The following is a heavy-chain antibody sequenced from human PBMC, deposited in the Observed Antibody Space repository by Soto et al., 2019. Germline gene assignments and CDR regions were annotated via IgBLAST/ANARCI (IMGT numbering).Heavy chain of an antibody. CDR1: GGTFSSYA. D-gene: IGHD6-6*01. CDR3: AGGDLAGTYSRSGYYYCYGMDV. Sequence: QVQLVQSGAEVKKPGSSVKVSCKASGGTFSSYAISWVRQAPGQGLEWMGGIIPIFGTANYAQKFQGRVTTIADKSTSTAYMGLSSVRCEDTAVYCCAGGDLAGTYSRSGYYYCYGMDVWGQGTTVTVSS. V-gene: IGHV1-69*06. J-gene: IGHJ6*02. CDR2: IIPIFGTA.